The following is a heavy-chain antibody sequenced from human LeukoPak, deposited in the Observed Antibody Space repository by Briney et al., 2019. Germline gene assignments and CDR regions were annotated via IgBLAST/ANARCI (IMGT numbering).Heavy chain of an antibody. J-gene: IGHJ4*02. CDR3: AKGSGDSSGWFQLFDY. CDR1: GFTFSSYA. Sequence: GGSLRLSCAASGFTFSSYAMSWVRQAPGKGLEWVSAISGSGGSTYYADSVKGRFTISRDNSKNTLYLQMNSLRAEDTAVYYCAKGSGDSSGWFQLFDYWGQGTLVTVSS. CDR2: ISGSGGST. V-gene: IGHV3-23*01. D-gene: IGHD6-19*01.